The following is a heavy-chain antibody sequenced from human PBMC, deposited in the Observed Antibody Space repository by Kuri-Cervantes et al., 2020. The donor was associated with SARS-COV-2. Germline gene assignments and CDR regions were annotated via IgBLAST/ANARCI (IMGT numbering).Heavy chain of an antibody. D-gene: IGHD6-13*01. CDR1: GYSFSSYW. CDR2: IYPGDSDT. V-gene: IGHV5-51*01. Sequence: GGSLRLSCKGSGYSFSSYWIAWVRQVPGKGLECMGIIYPGDSDTTYSPSFQGQVTISADKSTGTAYLQWRSLKASDTAMYYCARRGGSSTWNPFDYWGQGTLVTVSS. J-gene: IGHJ4*02. CDR3: ARRGGSSTWNPFDY.